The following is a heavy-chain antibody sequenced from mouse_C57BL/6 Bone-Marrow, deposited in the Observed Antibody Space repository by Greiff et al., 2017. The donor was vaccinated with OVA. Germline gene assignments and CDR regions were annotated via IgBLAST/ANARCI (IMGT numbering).Heavy chain of an antibody. D-gene: IGHD2-4*01. CDR2: INPNNGGT. V-gene: IGHV1-26*01. CDR3: ARRVGYDYDDY. Sequence: EVQLQQSGPELVKPGASVKISCKASGYTFTDYYMNWVKQSHGKSLEWIGDINPNNGGTSYNQKFKGKATLTVDKSSSTAYMELRSLTSEDSAVYYCARRVGYDYDDYWGQGTTLTVSS. CDR1: GYTFTDYY. J-gene: IGHJ2*01.